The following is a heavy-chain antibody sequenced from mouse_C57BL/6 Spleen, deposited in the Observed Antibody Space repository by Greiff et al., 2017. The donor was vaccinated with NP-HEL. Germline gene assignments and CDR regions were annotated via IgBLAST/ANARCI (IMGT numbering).Heavy chain of an antibody. Sequence: QVQLKQPGAELVRPGSSVKLSCKASGYTFTSYWMHWVKQRPIQGLEWIGNIDPSDSETHYNQKFKDKATLTVDKSSSTAYMQLSSLTSEDSAVYYCARSDGSTYYFDYWGQGTTLTVSS. CDR1: GYTFTSYW. V-gene: IGHV1-52*01. CDR3: ARSDGSTYYFDY. D-gene: IGHD2-3*01. J-gene: IGHJ2*01. CDR2: IDPSDSET.